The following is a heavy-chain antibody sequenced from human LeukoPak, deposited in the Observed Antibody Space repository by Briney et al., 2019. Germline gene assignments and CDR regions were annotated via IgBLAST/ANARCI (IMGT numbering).Heavy chain of an antibody. V-gene: IGHV4-59*01. Sequence: SETLSLTCTVSGGSISTYYWSWIRQPPRKGLEWIGYIYYSGSTNYNPSLKSRVTISVDTSKNQFSLKLTSVTAADTAVYYCARSLRSGYLDAFDIWRQGTMVTVSS. CDR2: IYYSGST. D-gene: IGHD3-22*01. CDR3: ARSLRSGYLDAFDI. J-gene: IGHJ3*02. CDR1: GGSISTYY.